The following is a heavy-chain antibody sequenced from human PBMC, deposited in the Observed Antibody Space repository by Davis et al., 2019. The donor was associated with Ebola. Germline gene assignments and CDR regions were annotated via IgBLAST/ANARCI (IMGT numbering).Heavy chain of an antibody. V-gene: IGHV4-34*01. Sequence: PGGSLRLSCAVYGGSFTGYYWSWIRQPPGKGLEWIGEINHSGSTNYNPSLKSRITISVDTSKNQFTLKLRSVTAADTAVYYCARGRTLSSYYGSGTYSPHSHYNAMDVWGQGTTVTVSS. J-gene: IGHJ6*02. CDR2: INHSGST. D-gene: IGHD3-10*01. CDR1: GGSFTGYY. CDR3: ARGRTLSSYYGSGTYSPHSHYNAMDV.